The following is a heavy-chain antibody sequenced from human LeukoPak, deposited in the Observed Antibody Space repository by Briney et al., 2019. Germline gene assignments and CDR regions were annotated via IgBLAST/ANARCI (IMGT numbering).Heavy chain of an antibody. V-gene: IGHV4-34*01. D-gene: IGHD6-6*01. CDR3: ARHQKETIGARRVGRAFDI. CDR2: INHSGST. CDR1: GGSFSGYY. J-gene: IGHJ3*02. Sequence: PSETLSLTCAVYGGSFSGYYWSWIRQPPGKGLEWIGEINHSGSTNYNPSLKSRVTISEDTSKNQFSLKPTSVTAADTAVYYCARHQKETIGARRVGRAFDIWGQGTMVTVSS.